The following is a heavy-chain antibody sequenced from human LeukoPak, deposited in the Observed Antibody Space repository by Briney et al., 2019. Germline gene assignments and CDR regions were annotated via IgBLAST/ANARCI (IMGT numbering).Heavy chain of an antibody. CDR2: MNPNSGNT. V-gene: IGHV1-8*03. CDR1: GYTFTSYD. Sequence: ASVKVPCKASGYTFTSYDINWVRQATGQGLEWMGWMNPNSGNTGYAQKFQGRVTITRNTSISTAYMELSSLRSEDTAVYYCARLGSSSWYDYWGQGTLVTVSS. J-gene: IGHJ4*02. CDR3: ARLGSSSWYDY. D-gene: IGHD6-13*01.